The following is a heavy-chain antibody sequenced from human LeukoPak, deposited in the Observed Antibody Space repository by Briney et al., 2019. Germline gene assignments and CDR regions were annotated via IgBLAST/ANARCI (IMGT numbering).Heavy chain of an antibody. CDR1: GGSISTNNYY. CDR3: AREHRGSKYFDS. Sequence: SETLSLTCTVSGGSISTNNYYWGWIRQPPGQGLEWIGSGFYSGNTYFNPSLRSRVTISVDTSKNQFSLKMNSVIAADTAVYYCAREHRGSKYFDSWGQGALIIVSS. D-gene: IGHD6-6*01. V-gene: IGHV4-39*02. J-gene: IGHJ4*02. CDR2: GFYSGNT.